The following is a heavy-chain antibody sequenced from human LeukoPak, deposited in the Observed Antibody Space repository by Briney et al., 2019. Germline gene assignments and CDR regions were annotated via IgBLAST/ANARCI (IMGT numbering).Heavy chain of an antibody. V-gene: IGHV1-69*04. J-gene: IGHJ5*02. CDR1: GGTFSSYA. D-gene: IGHD2-2*03. CDR2: IIPILGIA. CDR3: ARGFGYCSSTSCSRGYWFDP. Sequence: GASVKVSCKASGGTFSSYAISWVRQAPGQGLEWMGRIIPILGIANYAQKFQGKVTITADKSTSTAYMELSSLRSEDTAVYYCARGFGYCSSTSCSRGYWFDPWGQGTLVTVSS.